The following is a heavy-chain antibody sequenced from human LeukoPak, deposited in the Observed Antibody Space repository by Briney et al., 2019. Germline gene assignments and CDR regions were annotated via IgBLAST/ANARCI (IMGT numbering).Heavy chain of an antibody. CDR3: ATDPRPDSGNFLGFEY. CDR2: IKQDGSEK. D-gene: IGHD4-23*01. V-gene: IGHV3-7*01. CDR1: GFTFSRYW. Sequence: PGGSLRLSWVASGFTFSRYWMSSVRPAPGEWLGWVAYIKQDGSEKNYLDSVKGRFTISRGNSNNSLYLEMSSLIAEDTAVYYCATDPRPDSGNFLGFEYWGQGTLVTVSS. J-gene: IGHJ4*02.